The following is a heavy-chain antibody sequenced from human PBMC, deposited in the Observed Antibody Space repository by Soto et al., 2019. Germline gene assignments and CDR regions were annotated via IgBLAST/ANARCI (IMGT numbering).Heavy chain of an antibody. V-gene: IGHV4-59*01. CDR3: ARAARTREVTTPHYFDY. D-gene: IGHD4-17*01. CDR2: IYYSGST. J-gene: IGHJ4*02. Sequence: SETLSLTCTVSGGSISSYYWSWIRQPPGKGLEWIGYIYYSGSTNYNPSLKSRVTISVDTSKNQFSLKLSSVTAADTAVYYCARAARTREVTTPHYFDYWGQGTLVTVSS. CDR1: GGSISSYY.